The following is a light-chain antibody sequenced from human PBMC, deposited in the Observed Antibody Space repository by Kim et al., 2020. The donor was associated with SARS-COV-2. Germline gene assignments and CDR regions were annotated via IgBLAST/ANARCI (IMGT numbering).Light chain of an antibody. Sequence: EIVLTQSPGTLSLSPGERATLSCRASQSVRSSYLAWYQQKPGQPPRILIYGASNRATGIPDRFSGSGSGTDFTLTITRLEPEDFGVFYCQQYGTSPSIIFGQGTRLEIK. CDR1: QSVRSSY. V-gene: IGKV3-20*01. CDR3: QQYGTSPSII. CDR2: GAS. J-gene: IGKJ5*01.